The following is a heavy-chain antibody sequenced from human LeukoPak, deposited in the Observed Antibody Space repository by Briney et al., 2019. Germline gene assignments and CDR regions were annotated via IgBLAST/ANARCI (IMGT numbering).Heavy chain of an antibody. CDR3: ARDLYGGHSYDY. Sequence: GGSLRLSCAASGFSCSSYAMSWVRQAPGKGLEWVSGISGSGGNTYYADSVKGRFTISRDNSKNSLYLQMSSLRAEDTAMYYCARDLYGGHSYDYWGLGTLVTVSS. V-gene: IGHV3-23*01. CDR2: ISGSGGNT. D-gene: IGHD4/OR15-4a*01. CDR1: GFSCSSYA. J-gene: IGHJ4*02.